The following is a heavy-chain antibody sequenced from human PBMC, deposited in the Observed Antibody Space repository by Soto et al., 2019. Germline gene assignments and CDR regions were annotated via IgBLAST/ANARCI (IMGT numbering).Heavy chain of an antibody. J-gene: IGHJ6*03. CDR1: GGSISPYY. D-gene: IGHD6-13*01. CDR3: ARKGAAASYAHYYMDV. V-gene: IGHV4-59*01. CDR2: VYYAGNT. Sequence: QVLLQESGPGLVKPSETLSLTCTVSGGSISPYYWSWIRQSPGKGLEWIGHVYYAGNTNYNPSLESRVTISVDASRNQFSLKLTSLTAADTAVYYCARKGAAASYAHYYMDVWGSGTTVTVSS.